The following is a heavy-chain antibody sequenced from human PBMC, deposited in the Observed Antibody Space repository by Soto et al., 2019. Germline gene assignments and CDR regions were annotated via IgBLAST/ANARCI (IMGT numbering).Heavy chain of an antibody. CDR1: GGSVSSGSYY. Sequence: SETLSLTCTVSGGSVSSGSYYWSWIRQPPGKGLEWIGYIYYSGSTNYNPSLKSRVTISVDTSKDQFSLKLSSVTAADTAVYYCARKNYYDSSGYSFDYWGQGTLVTVSS. CDR2: IYYSGST. J-gene: IGHJ4*02. V-gene: IGHV4-61*01. CDR3: ARKNYYDSSGYSFDY. D-gene: IGHD3-22*01.